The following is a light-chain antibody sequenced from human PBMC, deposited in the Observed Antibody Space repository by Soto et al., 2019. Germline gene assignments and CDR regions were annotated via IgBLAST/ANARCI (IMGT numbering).Light chain of an antibody. V-gene: IGKV3-20*01. J-gene: IGKJ5*01. CDR3: QHYVERSPIT. CDR1: QSISTY. CDR2: DAS. Sequence: EIVLTHSPGTLSLSPGAIATRSCRAGQSISTYLAWYQQKSGQAPRLLIYDASNRATGTPARFSGSGSGTDFTLTISRLEPEDFALYYCQHYVERSPITFGQGTRLEIK.